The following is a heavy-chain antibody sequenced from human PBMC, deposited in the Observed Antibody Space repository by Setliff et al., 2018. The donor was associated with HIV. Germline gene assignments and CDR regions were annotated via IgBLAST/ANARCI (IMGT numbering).Heavy chain of an antibody. V-gene: IGHV1-8*02. CDR1: GYTFTTYD. CDR2: MNPNSGNT. J-gene: IGHJ6*03. CDR3: ARGQPPTPRPYFYHMDV. D-gene: IGHD2-15*01. Sequence: ASVKVSCKASGYTFTTYDINWVRQATGQGLEWMGWMNPNSGNTGYAERFQGRVTMTRDTSIGTAYMELSSLRSEDTAVYYCARGQPPTPRPYFYHMDVWGNGTSVTVSS.